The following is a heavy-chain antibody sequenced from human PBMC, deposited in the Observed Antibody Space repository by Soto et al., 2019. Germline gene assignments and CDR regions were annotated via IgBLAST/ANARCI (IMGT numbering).Heavy chain of an antibody. CDR1: GFTFSSYA. V-gene: IGHV3-23*01. D-gene: IGHD4-17*01. CDR2: ISGSGGST. J-gene: IGHJ3*02. Sequence: GVLRLSCAASGFTFSSYAMSWVRQAPGKGLEWVSAISGSGGSTYYADSVKGRFTISRDNSKNTLYLQMNSLRAEDTAVYYCAKDLKASPRPGPTTVWSDAFDIWGQGTMVTVSS. CDR3: AKDLKASPRPGPTTVWSDAFDI.